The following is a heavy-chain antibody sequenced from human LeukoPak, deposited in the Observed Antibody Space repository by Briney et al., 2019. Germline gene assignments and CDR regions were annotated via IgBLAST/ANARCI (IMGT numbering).Heavy chain of an antibody. CDR3: ARGVDVWGNYRQYYFDY. V-gene: IGHV3-23*01. J-gene: IGHJ4*02. CDR1: GFTFSKNA. D-gene: IGHD3-16*02. Sequence: GGSLRLSCAASGFTFSKNAMSWVRQAPGKGLEWDSSITSSGSATCYADSVKGRFTISRDNSKNTLYLQMNGLRAEDTAVYYCARGVDVWGNYRQYYFDYWGQETLVTVSS. CDR2: ITSSGSAT.